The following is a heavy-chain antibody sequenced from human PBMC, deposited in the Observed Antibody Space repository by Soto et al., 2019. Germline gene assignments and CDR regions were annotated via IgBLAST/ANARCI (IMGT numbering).Heavy chain of an antibody. CDR2: ISAYNGNT. CDR3: ARDKAVAGTLRYYGMDV. V-gene: IGHV1-18*01. CDR1: GYTFTSYG. Sequence: GASVKVSCKASGYTFTSYGISWVRQAPGQGLEWMGWISAYNGNTNYAQKLQGRVTMTTDTSTSTAYMELRSLRSDDTAVYYCARDKAVAGTLRYYGMDVWGQGTTVTVSS. J-gene: IGHJ6*02. D-gene: IGHD6-19*01.